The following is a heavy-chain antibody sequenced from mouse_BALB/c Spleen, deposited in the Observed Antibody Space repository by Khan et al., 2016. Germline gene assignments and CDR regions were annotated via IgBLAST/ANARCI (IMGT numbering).Heavy chain of an antibody. CDR3: ARAGYYGYLAY. Sequence: EVKLLESGGGLMQPGGSLRLSCAASGFDFSRYWMSWVRQAPGKGLEWIGEINPDSSTINYTPSLKHKFIISRDNAKNTLYLQMSKVRSEDTALYYCARAGYYGYLAYWGQGTLVTVSA. CDR1: GFDFSRYW. J-gene: IGHJ3*01. D-gene: IGHD1-1*01. V-gene: IGHV4-1*02. CDR2: INPDSSTI.